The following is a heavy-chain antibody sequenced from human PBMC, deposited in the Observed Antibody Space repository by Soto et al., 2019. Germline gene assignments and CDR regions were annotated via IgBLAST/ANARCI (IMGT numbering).Heavy chain of an antibody. V-gene: IGHV3-30*03. CDR3: ALTRRSSLLEVAGPGFEY. CDR2: LSYEGSEE. D-gene: IGHD6-19*01. J-gene: IGHJ4*02. CDR1: GFNFGVFG. Sequence: LRLSCAASGFNFGVFGMHWVRQAPGRGLEWLSVLSYEGSEEYYADSVRGRFTISRDNSKNTLFLQMDSLRVDDTGVYYCALTRRSSLLEVAGPGFEYWGQGTLVTVSS.